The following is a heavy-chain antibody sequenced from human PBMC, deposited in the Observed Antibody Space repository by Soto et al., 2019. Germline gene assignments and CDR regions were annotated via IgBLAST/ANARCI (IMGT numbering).Heavy chain of an antibody. CDR3: AKADYGDYEAIGY. Sequence: GGSLRLSCAASGFTFDDYAMHWVRQAPGKGLEWVSGISWNSGSIGYADSVKGRFTISRDNAKNSLYLQMNSLRAEDTALYYCAKADYGDYEAIGYWGQGTLVTVSS. V-gene: IGHV3-9*01. CDR1: GFTFDDYA. CDR2: ISWNSGSI. D-gene: IGHD4-17*01. J-gene: IGHJ4*02.